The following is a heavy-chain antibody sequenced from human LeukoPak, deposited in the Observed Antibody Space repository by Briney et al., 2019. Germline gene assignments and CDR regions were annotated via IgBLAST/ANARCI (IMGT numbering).Heavy chain of an antibody. CDR2: ISGSGGST. D-gene: IGHD3-3*01. CDR3: TRRNVLRFLEWLPDYYYYGMDV. CDR1: GFTFSSYA. Sequence: GGSLRLSCAASGFTFSSYAMSWVRQAPGKGLEWVSAISGSGGSTYYADSVKGRFTISRDNSKNTLYLQMNSLKTEDTAVYYCTRRNVLRFLEWLPDYYYYGMDVWGQGTTVTVSS. J-gene: IGHJ6*02. V-gene: IGHV3-23*01.